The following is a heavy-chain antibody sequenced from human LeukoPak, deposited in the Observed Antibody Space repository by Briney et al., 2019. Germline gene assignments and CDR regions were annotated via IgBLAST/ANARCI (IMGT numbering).Heavy chain of an antibody. J-gene: IGHJ6*02. CDR2: IYSGGST. D-gene: IGHD4-23*01. CDR3: ARVNDDYGGNSGGMDV. Sequence: PGGSLRLSCAASGFTVSSNYMSWVRQAPGKGLKWVSVIYSGGSTYYADSVKGRFTISRHNSKNTLYLQMNSLRAEDTAVYYCARVNDDYGGNSGGMDVWGQGTTVTVSS. V-gene: IGHV3-53*04. CDR1: GFTVSSNY.